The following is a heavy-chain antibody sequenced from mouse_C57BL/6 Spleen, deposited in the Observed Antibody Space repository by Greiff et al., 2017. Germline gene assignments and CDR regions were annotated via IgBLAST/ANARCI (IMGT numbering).Heavy chain of an antibody. Sequence: VQVVESGPGLVAPSQSLSITCTVSGFSLTSYAISWVRQPPGKGLEWLGVIWTGGGTNYNSALKSRLSISKDNSKSQVFLKMTSLQTDDTARYYCARNGGGSPHYYAMGYWGQGTSVTVSS. CDR1: GFSLTSYA. J-gene: IGHJ4*01. D-gene: IGHD1-1*01. CDR2: IWTGGGT. CDR3: ARNGGGSPHYYAMGY. V-gene: IGHV2-9-1*01.